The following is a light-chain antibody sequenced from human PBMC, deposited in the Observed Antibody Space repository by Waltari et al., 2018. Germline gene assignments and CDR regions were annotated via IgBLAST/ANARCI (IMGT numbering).Light chain of an antibody. CDR1: QSVNIN. V-gene: IGKV3-15*01. CDR3: QQYNNWPVT. CDR2: GAF. Sequence: EIVMTQSPATLSVSPGERATLSCRASQSVNINLAWYQQKPGQAPRLLIYGAFTRATGIPARFSGSGSGTEFTLTISSLQSEDFAVYYCQQYNNWPVTFGQGTRLEIK. J-gene: IGKJ5*01.